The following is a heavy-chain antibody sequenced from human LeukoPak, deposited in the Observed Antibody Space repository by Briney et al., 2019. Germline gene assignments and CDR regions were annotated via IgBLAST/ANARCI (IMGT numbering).Heavy chain of an antibody. D-gene: IGHD3-9*01. Sequence: GGSLRLSYAASGFTFSSYWMSWVRQAPGKGLEWVANIKQDGSEKYYVDSVKGRFTISRDNAKNSLYLQMNSLRAEDTAVYYCARESHYDILTGYLGDWGQGTLVTVSS. CDR3: ARESHYDILTGYLGD. CDR1: GFTFSSYW. J-gene: IGHJ4*02. CDR2: IKQDGSEK. V-gene: IGHV3-7*01.